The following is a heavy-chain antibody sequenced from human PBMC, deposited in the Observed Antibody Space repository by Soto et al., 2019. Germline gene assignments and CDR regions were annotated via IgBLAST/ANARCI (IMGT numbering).Heavy chain of an antibody. CDR1: GFTFSNYA. Sequence: QVRLVESGGGVVQPGRSLRLSCAASGFTFSNYAMHWVRQAPGKGLEWVAVMSFDETKKYHAASVEGRFTISRDNSQNTLDLQMNRLRAEDTALYYCARSHAPYYYDTTGFFFGLDVWGQGTTVVVSS. D-gene: IGHD3-22*01. CDR3: ARSHAPYYYDTTGFFFGLDV. CDR2: MSFDETKK. V-gene: IGHV3-30-3*01. J-gene: IGHJ6*02.